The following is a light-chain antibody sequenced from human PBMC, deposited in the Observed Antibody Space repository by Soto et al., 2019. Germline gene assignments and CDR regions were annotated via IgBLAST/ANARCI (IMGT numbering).Light chain of an antibody. Sequence: EIVLTQSPGILSLSPGARATLSCRASQTVAYISLAWYQQRPGQAPRLLIYGTSTRATGTPDRFIGSGSGTDFTLTISRLEPEDFAVYYCQQYVTTPRTFGQGTQVE. J-gene: IGKJ1*01. V-gene: IGKV3-20*01. CDR1: QTVAYIS. CDR2: GTS. CDR3: QQYVTTPRT.